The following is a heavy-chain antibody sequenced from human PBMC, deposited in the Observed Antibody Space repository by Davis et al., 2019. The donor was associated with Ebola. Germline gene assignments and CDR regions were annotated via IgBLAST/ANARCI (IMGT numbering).Heavy chain of an antibody. CDR1: GFTFGNYA. D-gene: IGHD4-17*01. CDR2: VTSSGGST. Sequence: GGSLRLSCAGSGFTFGNYAMTWARQAPGKGLEWVSAVTSSGGSTYYADSVQGRFTISRDNSKNTLYLQMNSLRAEDTAIYYCARGAYGDYIVKAFDIWGQGTKVTVSS. CDR3: ARGAYGDYIVKAFDI. J-gene: IGHJ3*02. V-gene: IGHV3-23*01.